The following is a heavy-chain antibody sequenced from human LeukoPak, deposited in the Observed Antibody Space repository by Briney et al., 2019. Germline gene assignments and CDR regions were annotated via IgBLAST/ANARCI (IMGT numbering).Heavy chain of an antibody. J-gene: IGHJ6*04. CDR3: AELGITMIGGV. CDR2: ISSSGSTI. D-gene: IGHD3-10*02. CDR1: GFTFSNYA. Sequence: PGGTLRLSCAASGFTFSNYAMTWVRQAPGKGLEWVSYISSSGSTIYYADSVKGRFTISRDNAKNSLYLQMNSLRAEDTAVYYCAELGITMIGGVWGKGTTVTISS. V-gene: IGHV3-48*03.